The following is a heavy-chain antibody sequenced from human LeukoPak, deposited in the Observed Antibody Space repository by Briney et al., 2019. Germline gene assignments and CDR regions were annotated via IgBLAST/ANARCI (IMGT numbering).Heavy chain of an antibody. CDR1: GYSFTSYW. Sequence: PGESLKISCKGSGYSFTSYWIAWVRQMPGKGLEWMGIIYPGDSDTRYSPSFQGQVTISVDKSIDTAYLQFSSLKASDSAIYFCARQVGSVRERLDYWGQGTLVTVSS. J-gene: IGHJ4*02. CDR3: ARQVGSVRERLDY. V-gene: IGHV5-51*01. CDR2: IYPGDSDT. D-gene: IGHD1-26*01.